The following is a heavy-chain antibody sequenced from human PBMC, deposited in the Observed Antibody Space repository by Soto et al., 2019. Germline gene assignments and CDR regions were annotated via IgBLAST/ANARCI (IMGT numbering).Heavy chain of an antibody. V-gene: IGHV3-30*18. D-gene: IGHD6-13*01. Sequence: GGSLRLSCAASGFTFSSYGMHWVRQAPGKGLEWVAVISYDGSNKYYADSVKGRFTISRDNSKNTLYLQMNSLRAEDTAVYYCAKDQASSWYPHYYGRDVWGQGTTVTVSS. CDR3: AKDQASSWYPHYYGRDV. CDR1: GFTFSSYG. CDR2: ISYDGSNK. J-gene: IGHJ6*02.